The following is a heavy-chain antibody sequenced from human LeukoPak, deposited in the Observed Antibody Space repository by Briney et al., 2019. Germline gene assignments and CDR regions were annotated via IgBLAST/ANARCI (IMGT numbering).Heavy chain of an antibody. CDR2: VSGTSEYI. D-gene: IGHD6-19*01. CDR3: ARWYSSGWYSDY. V-gene: IGHV3-21*06. Sequence: GGSLRLSCAASGFTFRSYAMSWVRQAPGKGLEWVSSVSGTSEYIYYADSVRGRFTISRDNAKNTVYLQMNSLRAEDTAVYYCARWYSSGWYSDYWGQGTLVTVSS. J-gene: IGHJ4*02. CDR1: GFTFRSYA.